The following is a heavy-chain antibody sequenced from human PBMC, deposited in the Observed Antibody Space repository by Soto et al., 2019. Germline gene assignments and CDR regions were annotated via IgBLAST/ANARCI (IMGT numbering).Heavy chain of an antibody. V-gene: IGHV1-46*01. D-gene: IGHD3-3*01. J-gene: IGHJ5*02. Sequence: QVQLVQSGAEVKRPGASVKVSCKAPGDTFTSYYLNWVRQAPGQGLEWMGVINPHGGSTKYAQKFQCSITMTRDTSRSTVYVELSSLRSDDTAIYYCARSSGGNFGIIIEGSNWFDPWGQGTLVTVSS. CDR3: ARSSGGNFGIIIEGSNWFDP. CDR1: GDTFTSYY. CDR2: INPHGGST.